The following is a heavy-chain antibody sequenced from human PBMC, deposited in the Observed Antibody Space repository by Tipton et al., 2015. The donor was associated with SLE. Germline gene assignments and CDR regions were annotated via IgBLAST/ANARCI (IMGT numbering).Heavy chain of an antibody. Sequence: SLRLSCAASEFTFRYHPMSWVRQAPGKGLEWVGFIRSKAYGGTTEYAASVKGRFTISRDDSKSIAYLQMNSLKTEDTAVYYCTTVWSDYWGQGTLVTVSS. CDR2: IRSKAYGGTT. CDR1: EFTFRYHP. J-gene: IGHJ4*02. D-gene: IGHD2-21*01. V-gene: IGHV3-49*02. CDR3: TTVWSDY.